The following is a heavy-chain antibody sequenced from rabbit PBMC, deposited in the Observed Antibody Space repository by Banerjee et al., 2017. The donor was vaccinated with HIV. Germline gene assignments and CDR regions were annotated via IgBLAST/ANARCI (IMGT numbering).Heavy chain of an antibody. D-gene: IGHD4-1*01. CDR2: IYAGKGTT. V-gene: IGHV1S45*01. J-gene: IGHJ4*01. CDR1: GFDFSSYYM. CDR3: ARDLAGVIGWNFDL. Sequence: QQQLEESGGGLVKPEGSLTLTCTASGFDFSSYYMNWVRQAPGKGLEWIGTIYAGKGTTYYASWVNGRFTISKTSSTTVTLQMTSLTAADTATYFCARDLAGVIGWNFDLWGPGTLVTVS.